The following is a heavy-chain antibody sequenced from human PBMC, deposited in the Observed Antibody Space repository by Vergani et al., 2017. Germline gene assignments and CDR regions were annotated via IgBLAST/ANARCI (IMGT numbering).Heavy chain of an antibody. CDR2: IRYDGSNK. CDR1: GFTFSYYG. D-gene: IGHD2-2*01. Sequence: QVQLVESGGGVVQPGGSLRLSCAASGFTFSYYGMHWVRQAPGKGLEWVAFIRYDGSNKYYADSVKGRFTISRDNSKNTLYLQMNSLRTEDTAVYYCRGDDIVVVPAAKEDYWGQGTLVTVSS. J-gene: IGHJ4*02. CDR3: RGDDIVVVPAAKEDY. V-gene: IGHV3-30*02.